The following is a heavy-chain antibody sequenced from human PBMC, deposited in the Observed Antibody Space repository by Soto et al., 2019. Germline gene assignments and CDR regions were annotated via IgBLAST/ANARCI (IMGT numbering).Heavy chain of an antibody. CDR2: ISAYNGNT. V-gene: IGHV1-18*01. D-gene: IGHD3-3*01. CDR1: GYSFTNYG. J-gene: IGHJ4*02. CDR3: ARDSFNYDFWSGYYAFDY. Sequence: GPVVKKPWASVKVSCKASGYSFTNYGISWVRQGPGQGLEWMGWISAYNGNTNYAQKVQGRVSVTTDTSTSTAYMELRSLRSDDTAVYYCARDSFNYDFWSGYYAFDYWGQGTLVTVSS.